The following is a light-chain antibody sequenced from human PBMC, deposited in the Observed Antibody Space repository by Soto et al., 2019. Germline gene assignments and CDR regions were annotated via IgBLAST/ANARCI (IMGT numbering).Light chain of an antibody. Sequence: DIQMTQSPSSVSASVGDRVTITCRASQGISSWLAWYQQKPGKAPKLLIYGASSRATGIPDRFSGSGSGTDFTLTISRLEPEDFAVYYCQQYGSSPFTFGPGTKVDIK. J-gene: IGKJ3*01. CDR2: GAS. CDR1: QGISSW. CDR3: QQYGSSPFT. V-gene: IGKV1-12*01.